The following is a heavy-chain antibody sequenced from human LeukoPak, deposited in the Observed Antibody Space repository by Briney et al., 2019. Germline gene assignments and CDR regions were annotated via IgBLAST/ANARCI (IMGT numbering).Heavy chain of an antibody. V-gene: IGHV4-61*01. D-gene: IGHD3-9*01. J-gene: IGHJ4*02. CDR1: GGSVTSGSYY. Sequence: SETLSLTCTVSGGSVTSGSYYASWIRQPPGKELEWVGYISYRGNTNYNPSLKSRVTISVDTSKNQFSLKLTYVTGADRAVYYCARENDWGDFDYWGQGTLVTVSS. CDR2: ISYRGNT. CDR3: ARENDWGDFDY.